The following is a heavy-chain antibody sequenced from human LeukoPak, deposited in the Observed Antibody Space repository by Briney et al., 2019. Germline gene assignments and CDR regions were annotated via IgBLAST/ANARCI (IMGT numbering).Heavy chain of an antibody. CDR3: ARGRGSSWYYFDS. CDR1: GGSISSYY. Sequence: SETLSLTCTVAGGSISSYYWSWVRQPAGKGLEWIGRIYASGNTNYNPSLKGRVTMTIDTSKNQFSLDLSSVTAADTAVYYCARGRGSSWYYFDSWGQGTLVTISS. CDR2: IYASGNT. V-gene: IGHV4-4*07. J-gene: IGHJ4*02. D-gene: IGHD6-13*01.